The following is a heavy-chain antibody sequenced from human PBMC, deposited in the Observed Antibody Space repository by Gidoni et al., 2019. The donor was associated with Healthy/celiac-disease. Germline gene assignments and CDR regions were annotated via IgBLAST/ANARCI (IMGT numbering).Heavy chain of an antibody. J-gene: IGHJ1*01. CDR2: IYYSWGT. Sequence: QLQLQESGPGLVKPSETLSLTCTVSGGSISSSSDYWGWIRQPPGKGLEWIGSIYYSWGTYYNPSLKSRVTISVDTSKNQFSLKLSSVTAADTAVYYCARIRGGDPTVGEYFQHWGQGTLVTVSS. D-gene: IGHD2-21*02. V-gene: IGHV4-39*01. CDR1: GGSISSSSDY. CDR3: ARIRGGDPTVGEYFQH.